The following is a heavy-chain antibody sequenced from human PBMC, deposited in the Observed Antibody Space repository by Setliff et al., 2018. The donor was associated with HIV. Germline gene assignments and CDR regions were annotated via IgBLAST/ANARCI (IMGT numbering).Heavy chain of an antibody. D-gene: IGHD2-15*01. CDR1: NASISSGGFY. CDR2: IYYTGST. Sequence: PSETLSLTCTVSNASISSGGFYWSWVRQHPGKGLEWIGYIYYTGSTYYNPSLKSRFSISVDTSKNQFSLKLTSVTAADTAVYYCVKAVAAPSWFDPWGQGTLVT. CDR3: VKAVAAPSWFDP. V-gene: IGHV4-31*03. J-gene: IGHJ5*02.